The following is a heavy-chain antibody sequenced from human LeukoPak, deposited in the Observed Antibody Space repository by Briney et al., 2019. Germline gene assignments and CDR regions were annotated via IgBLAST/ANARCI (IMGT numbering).Heavy chain of an antibody. CDR1: GYTFTSCD. CDR3: TRGSSGRRDN. V-gene: IGHV1-8*01. J-gene: IGHJ4*02. Sequence: ASVKVSCKASGYTFTSCDINWVRQATGQGLEWMGWMNPNSGNTGYGQSFQGRTTMTRDISIGTAYMELSNLTSEDTAIYYRTRGSSGRRDNWGQGTLVTVSA. D-gene: IGHD6-19*01. CDR2: MNPNSGNT.